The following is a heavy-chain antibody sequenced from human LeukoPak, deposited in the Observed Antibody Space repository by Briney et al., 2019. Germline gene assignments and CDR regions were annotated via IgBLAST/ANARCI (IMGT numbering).Heavy chain of an antibody. V-gene: IGHV4-61*02. CDR3: ARGYYYHR. D-gene: IGHD3-22*01. J-gene: IGHJ4*02. Sequence: SETLSLTCTVSGGSVSSDNSYWNWIRQPAGKGLEWIGRIYADGSSTYNPSLKSRVTISVEAPKNQFSLRLSPLTAADTAVYYCARGYYYHRWGQGTLVTVSS. CDR2: IYADGSS. CDR1: GGSVSSDNSY.